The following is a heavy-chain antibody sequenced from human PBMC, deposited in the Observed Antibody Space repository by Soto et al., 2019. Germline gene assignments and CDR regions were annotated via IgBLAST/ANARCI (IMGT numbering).Heavy chain of an antibody. J-gene: IGHJ4*02. CDR1: GFIFSNTA. Sequence: QVHLEESGGGVVQPGKSLRLSCAASGFIFSNTAMHWVRQAPGKGLEWVAIISFDGSNEYYADFVKGRFTISRDNSKNMVYLQIDSLRAEDTAVYYCASVGIPYYFDCWGQGTLVTVSS. CDR3: ASVGIPYYFDC. CDR2: ISFDGSNE. V-gene: IGHV3-30-3*01. D-gene: IGHD1-26*01.